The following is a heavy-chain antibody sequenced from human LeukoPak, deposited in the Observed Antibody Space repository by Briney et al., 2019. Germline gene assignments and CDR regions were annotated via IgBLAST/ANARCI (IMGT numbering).Heavy chain of an antibody. CDR2: IIPIFGTA. J-gene: IGHJ3*02. V-gene: IGHV1-69*05. D-gene: IGHD4-17*01. CDR3: ARDRVHTVTSHDDAFDS. CDR1: GGTFISYA. Sequence: SVKVSCKASGGTFISYAISWVRQAPGQGLEWMGRIIPIFGTANYAQKFQGRVTITTDESTSTAYMELSSLRSEDTAVYYCARDRVHTVTSHDDAFDSWGQGTMVTVSS.